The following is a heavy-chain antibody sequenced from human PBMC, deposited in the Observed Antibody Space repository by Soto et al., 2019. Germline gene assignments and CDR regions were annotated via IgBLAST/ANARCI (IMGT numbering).Heavy chain of an antibody. CDR2: ISSTGETT. CDR3: ARDVRLPDY. Sequence: EVQLVESGGGLVPPGGSLRLSCAASGFTFITYSMNWVRQAPGKGLEWVSFISSTGETTYYADSVKGRLTISRDNAKNSLFLQMNSLTAEDTAVYYCARDVRLPDYWGQGTLVTVSS. J-gene: IGHJ4*02. D-gene: IGHD3-10*02. V-gene: IGHV3-48*01. CDR1: GFTFITYS.